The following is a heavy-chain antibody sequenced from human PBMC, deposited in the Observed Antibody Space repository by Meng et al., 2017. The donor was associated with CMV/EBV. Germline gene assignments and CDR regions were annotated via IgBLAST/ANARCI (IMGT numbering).Heavy chain of an antibody. CDR2: INHSGST. D-gene: IGHD4-11*01. J-gene: IGHJ6*02. V-gene: IGHV4-34*01. Sequence: SQTLSLTCAVYGGSFSGYYWSWIRQPPGKGLEWIGEINHSGSTNYNPSLKSRVTISVDTSKNQFSLKLSSVTAADTAVYYCARDYSNYEGYYYYYGMDVWGQGTTVTVSS. CDR3: ARDYSNYEGYYYYYGMDV. CDR1: GGSFSGYY.